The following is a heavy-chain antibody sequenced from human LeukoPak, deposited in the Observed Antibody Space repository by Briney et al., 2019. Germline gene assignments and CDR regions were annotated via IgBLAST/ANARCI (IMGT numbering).Heavy chain of an antibody. CDR3: ARERGAEMATVSFDY. CDR2: IKQDGSEK. CDR1: GFTFSSYW. J-gene: IGHJ4*02. V-gene: IGHV3-7*01. Sequence: PGGSLRLSCAASGFTFSSYWMSWVRQAPGKGLEWVANIKQDGSEKYYVDSVKGRFTISRDNAKNSLYLQMNSLRAEDTAVYYCARERGAEMATVSFDYWGQGTLVTVSS. D-gene: IGHD5-24*01.